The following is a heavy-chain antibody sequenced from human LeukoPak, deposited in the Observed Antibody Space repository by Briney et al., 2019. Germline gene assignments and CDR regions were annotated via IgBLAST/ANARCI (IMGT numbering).Heavy chain of an antibody. CDR2: ITSRSTT. J-gene: IGHJ4*02. D-gene: IGHD7-27*01. Sequence: GGSLRLSCAASAFIFSHYGMNWVRQAPGKGLEWVSGITSRSTTYYADSVKGRFTISRDNSKNMVWLQINSPTADDTATYYCAKDGNWARFEDWGQGTLVTVSS. V-gene: IGHV3-23*01. CDR1: AFIFSHYG. CDR3: AKDGNWARFED.